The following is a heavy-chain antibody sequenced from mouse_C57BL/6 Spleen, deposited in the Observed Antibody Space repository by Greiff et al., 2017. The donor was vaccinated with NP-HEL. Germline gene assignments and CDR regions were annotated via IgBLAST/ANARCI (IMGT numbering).Heavy chain of an antibody. CDR1: GYTFTSYW. Sequence: QVQLKQPGAELVKPGASVKLSCKASGYTFTSYWMHWVKQRPGQGLEWIGMIHPNSGSTNYNEKFKSKTTLTVDKSSSTAYMQLSSLTSEDSAVYYCARVPTLYFDYWGQGTTLTVSS. D-gene: IGHD2-14*01. CDR2: IHPNSGST. CDR3: ARVPTLYFDY. J-gene: IGHJ2*01. V-gene: IGHV1-64*01.